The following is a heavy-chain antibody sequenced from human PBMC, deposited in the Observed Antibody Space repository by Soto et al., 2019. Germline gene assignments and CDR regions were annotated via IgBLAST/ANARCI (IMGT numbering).Heavy chain of an antibody. CDR2: ISSSSSYI. D-gene: IGHD3-10*01. CDR3: ARGSTMVRGVIHYYFDY. V-gene: IGHV3-21*01. CDR1: GFTFSSYS. J-gene: IGHJ4*02. Sequence: EVQLVESGGGLVKPGGSLRLSCAASGFTFSSYSMNWVRQAPGKGLEWVSSISSSSSYIYYADSVKGRFTISRDNAKNSLYLQMNSLRAEDTAVYYCARGSTMVRGVIHYYFDYWGQGTLFTVSS.